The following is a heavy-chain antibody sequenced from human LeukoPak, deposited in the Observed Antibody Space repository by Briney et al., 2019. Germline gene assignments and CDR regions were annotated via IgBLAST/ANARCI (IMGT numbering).Heavy chain of an antibody. CDR3: ARNHMDYEGPHS. V-gene: IGHV3-66*01. CDR2: IYSGGST. D-gene: IGHD4-17*01. Sequence: GGSLRLSCAASGFTVSSNYMSWVRQAPGKGLEWVSVIYSGGSTYYADSVKGRFTISRDNSKNTLYLQMNSLRAEDTAVYYCARNHMDYEGPHSWGQGTLVTVSS. CDR1: GFTVSSNY. J-gene: IGHJ4*02.